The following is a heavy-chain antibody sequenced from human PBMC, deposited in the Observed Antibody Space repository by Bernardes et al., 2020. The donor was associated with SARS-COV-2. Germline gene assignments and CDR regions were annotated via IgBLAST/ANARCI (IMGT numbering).Heavy chain of an antibody. CDR2: INHSGST. J-gene: IGHJ4*02. CDR3: SRYFYESRSYPPRYFDY. CDR1: GVSFRGYY. Sequence: SESLSLTCVVYGVSFRGYYWSWFRQSPGKGLEWIGEINHSGSTIYYRYPESSVTISLNTSKNQFSLMLSSVTAADTAVYYCSRYFYESRSYPPRYFDYWGQGTQVTVSS. D-gene: IGHD3-22*01. V-gene: IGHV4-34*01.